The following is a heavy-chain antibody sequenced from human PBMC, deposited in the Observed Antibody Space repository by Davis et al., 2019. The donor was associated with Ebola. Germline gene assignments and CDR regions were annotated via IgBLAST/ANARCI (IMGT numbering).Heavy chain of an antibody. CDR1: GFTVSSNY. CDR2: IKSKTDGGTT. J-gene: IGHJ6*02. D-gene: IGHD1-26*01. V-gene: IGHV3-15*01. CDR3: TIPASGSYSGSYYYYGMDV. Sequence: PGGSLRLSCAASGFTVSSNYMSWVRQAPGKGLEWVGRIKSKTDGGTTDYAAPVKGRFTISRDDSKNTLYLQMNSLKTEDTAVYYCTIPASGSYSGSYYYYGMDVWGQGTTVTVSS.